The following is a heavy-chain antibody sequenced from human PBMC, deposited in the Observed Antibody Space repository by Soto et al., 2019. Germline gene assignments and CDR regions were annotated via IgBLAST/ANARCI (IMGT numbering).Heavy chain of an antibody. CDR2: IYYSGST. J-gene: IGHJ3*02. D-gene: IGHD5-12*01. CDR3: ARKGGGYDPVGAFDI. V-gene: IGHV4-30-4*01. CDR1: GGSISSGDYY. Sequence: PSETLSLTCTVSGGSISSGDYYWSWIRQPPGKGLEWIGYIYYSGSTYYNPSLKSRVTISVDTSKNQFSLKLSSVTAADTAVYYCARKGGGYDPVGAFDIWGQGTTVTVSS.